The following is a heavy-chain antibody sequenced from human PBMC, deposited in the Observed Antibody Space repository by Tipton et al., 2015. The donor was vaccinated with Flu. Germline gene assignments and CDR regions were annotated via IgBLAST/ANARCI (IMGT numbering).Heavy chain of an antibody. CDR3: ARLYHFSPVFHWYFDL. CDR1: GGSFSGYY. D-gene: IGHD3-3*01. Sequence: GLVKPSETLSLTCTVFGGSFSGYYWSWIRQPPGMGLEWIGEITQTGNINYNPSLESRVTLSLDTSKNQFFLKMNGVTAADTAVYYCARLYHFSPVFHWYFDLWGRGSLVTVSS. V-gene: IGHV4-34*01. CDR2: ITQTGNI. J-gene: IGHJ2*01.